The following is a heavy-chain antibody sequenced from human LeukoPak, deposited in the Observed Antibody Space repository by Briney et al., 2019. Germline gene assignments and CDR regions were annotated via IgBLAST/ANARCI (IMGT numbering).Heavy chain of an antibody. J-gene: IGHJ4*02. D-gene: IGHD2-15*01. V-gene: IGHV4-4*02. CDR2: ISQGRT. CDR3: ARGRTTLSFDY. Sequence: PSETLSLTCGVSGASLSSNNWWSWVRQPPGKRLEWIGQISQGRTNYNPSLRSRATISVDTSKNQFSLKLSSVTAADTAVYYCARGRTTLSFDYWGQGTLVTVSS. CDR1: GASLSSNNW.